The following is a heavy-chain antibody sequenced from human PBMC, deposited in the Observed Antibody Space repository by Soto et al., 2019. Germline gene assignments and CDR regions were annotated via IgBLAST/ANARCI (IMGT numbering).Heavy chain of an antibody. J-gene: IGHJ5*02. V-gene: IGHV4-59*01. Sequence: ETLSLTCTVSGGSISSYYWSWIRQPPGKGLEWIGYIYYSGSTNYNPSLKSRVTISVDTSKNQFSLKLSSVTAADTAVYYCARRYRSGSYYDWFDPWGQGTLVTVSS. CDR3: ARRYRSGSYYDWFDP. CDR1: GGSISSYY. CDR2: IYYSGST. D-gene: IGHD1-26*01.